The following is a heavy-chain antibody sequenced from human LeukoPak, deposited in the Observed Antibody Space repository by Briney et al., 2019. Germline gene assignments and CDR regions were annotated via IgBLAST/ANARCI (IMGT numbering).Heavy chain of an antibody. CDR2: INPNSGGT. CDR1: GYTLTGYY. CDR3: ARYAAMDPYYYYMDV. J-gene: IGHJ6*03. Sequence: ASVKVSCKASGYTLTGYYMHWVRQAPGQGLEWMGWINPNSGGTNYAQKFQGRVTMTRDTSISTAYMELSRLRSDDTAVYYCARYAAMDPYYYYMDVWGKGTTVTISS. V-gene: IGHV1-2*02. D-gene: IGHD5-18*01.